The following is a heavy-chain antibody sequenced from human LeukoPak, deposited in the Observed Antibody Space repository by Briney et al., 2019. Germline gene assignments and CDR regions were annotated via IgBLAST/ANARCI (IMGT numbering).Heavy chain of an antibody. D-gene: IGHD6-13*01. CDR1: GFTFSGNA. CDR3: ARNRGSSSWFYDSDY. V-gene: IGHV3-23*01. Sequence: GSLRLSCAASGFTFSGNAMSWVRQAPGKGLEWVSGVSGSGGSTYYADSVKGRFTISRDNSKNTLYLHMNSLRAEDTAEYYCARNRGSSSWFYDSDYWGQGTLVTVSS. J-gene: IGHJ4*02. CDR2: VSGSGGST.